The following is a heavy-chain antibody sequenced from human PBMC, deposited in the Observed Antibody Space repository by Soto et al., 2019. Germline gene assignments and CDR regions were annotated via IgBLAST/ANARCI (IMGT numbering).Heavy chain of an antibody. Sequence: QVQLVQSGAEVKKPGSSVKVSCKASGGTFSSYAIRWARQAPGQGLEWMGGIIPIFGTANYAQKFQGRVTITADESTSTAYMELSRLGAEDTAVYYYASALPPVEDHRYSGYDNAYYYGMDVGGKGSTVTVCS. CDR3: ASALPPVEDHRYSGYDNAYYYGMDV. V-gene: IGHV1-69*01. D-gene: IGHD5-12*01. J-gene: IGHJ6*04. CDR1: GGTFSSYA. CDR2: IIPIFGTA.